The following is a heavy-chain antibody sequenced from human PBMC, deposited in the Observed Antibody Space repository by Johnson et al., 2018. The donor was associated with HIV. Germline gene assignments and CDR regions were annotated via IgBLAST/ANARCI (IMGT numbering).Heavy chain of an antibody. J-gene: IGHJ3*02. CDR3: ARGGGSLKQKGAFDI. D-gene: IGHD1-26*01. V-gene: IGHV3-30*04. CDR1: GFTFSSYA. CDR2: ISYDGSNK. Sequence: VQLVESGGGVVQPGRSLRLSCAAYGFTFSSYAMHWVRQAPGKGLEWVAVISYDGSNKYYADSVKGRFTISRDNSKNTLYLQMNSLRAEDTAVYYCARGGGSLKQKGAFDIWGQGTMVTVSS.